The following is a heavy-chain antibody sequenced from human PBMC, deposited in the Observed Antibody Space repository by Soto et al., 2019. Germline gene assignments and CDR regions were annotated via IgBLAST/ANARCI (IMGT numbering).Heavy chain of an antibody. V-gene: IGHV3-30-3*01. CDR3: ARGWHTFDY. CDR2: ISYDGSSQ. J-gene: IGHJ4*02. CDR1: GFTFSSYA. D-gene: IGHD2-15*01. Sequence: QVQLVESGGGVVQPGRSLRLSCAAAGFTFSSYAMHWVRQAPGKGLGWVAVISYDGSSQYYADSVKGRFTISRDNSKNTLYLQMNSLRAEDTAMYDCARGWHTFDYWGQGTLVTVSS.